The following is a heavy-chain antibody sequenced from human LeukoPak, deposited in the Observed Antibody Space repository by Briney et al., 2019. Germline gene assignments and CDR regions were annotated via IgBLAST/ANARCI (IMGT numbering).Heavy chain of an antibody. CDR2: INPNSGGT. D-gene: IGHD3-10*01. V-gene: IGHV1-2*04. J-gene: IGHJ6*04. CDR3: ARERYYYGSGSYRYYYYGMDV. CDR1: GYTFTGYY. Sequence: ASVKVSCKASGYTFTGYYMHWVRQAPGQGLEWMGWINPNSGGTNYAQKFQGWVTMTRDTSISTAYMELSRLRSDDTAVYYCARERYYYGSGSYRYYYYGMDVWGKGITVTVSS.